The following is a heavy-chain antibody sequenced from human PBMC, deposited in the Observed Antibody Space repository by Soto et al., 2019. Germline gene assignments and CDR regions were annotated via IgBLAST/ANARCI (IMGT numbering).Heavy chain of an antibody. D-gene: IGHD3-10*01. Sequence: SETLSLTCTVSGGSISSYYWSWIRQPPGKGLEWIGYIYYSGSTNYNPSLKSRVTISVDTSKNQFSLKLSSVTAADTAVYYCARENPPNYYGSGSFNCNWFDPWGQGTLVTVSS. CDR2: IYYSGST. CDR3: ARENPPNYYGSGSFNCNWFDP. J-gene: IGHJ5*02. V-gene: IGHV4-59*01. CDR1: GGSISSYY.